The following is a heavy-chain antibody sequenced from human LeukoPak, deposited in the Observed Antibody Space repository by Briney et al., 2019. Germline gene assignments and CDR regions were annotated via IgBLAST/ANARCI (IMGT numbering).Heavy chain of an antibody. CDR2: VYYSGTT. Sequence: PSETLSLTCTVSGGSVNDYYWTWIRQPPGKGLEWIAYVYYSGTTNYNPSLKSRVTMSVDTSKNQFSLKLSSVTAADTAVYYCARTWATDYIDSWGQGTLVTVSS. CDR1: GGSVNDYY. CDR3: ARTWATDYIDS. V-gene: IGHV4-59*02. J-gene: IGHJ4*02.